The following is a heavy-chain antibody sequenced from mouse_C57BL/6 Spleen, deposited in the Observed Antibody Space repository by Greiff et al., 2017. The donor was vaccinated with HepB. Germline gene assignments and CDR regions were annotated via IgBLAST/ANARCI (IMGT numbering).Heavy chain of an antibody. CDR1: GFTFSNYW. CDR3: TSSSHTDY. V-gene: IGHV6-3*01. Sequence: DVMLVESGGGLVQPGGSMKLSCVASGFTFSNYWMNWVRQSPEKGLEWVAQIRLKSDNYATNYAESVKGRFTISRDDSKSSVYLQMNNLRAEDTGIYYCTSSSHTDYWGQGTTLTVSS. J-gene: IGHJ2*01. D-gene: IGHD1-1*01. CDR2: IRLKSDNYAT.